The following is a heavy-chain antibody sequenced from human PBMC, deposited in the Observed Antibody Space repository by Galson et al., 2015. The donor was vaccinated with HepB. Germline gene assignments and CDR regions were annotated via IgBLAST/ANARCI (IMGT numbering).Heavy chain of an antibody. Sequence: SLRLSCAASGFTFSSYSMNWVRQAPGKGLEWVSSISSSSSYIYYADSVKGRFTISRDNAKNSLYLQMNSLRAEDTAVYYCAGRYDSIRPFDYWGQGTLVTVSS. D-gene: IGHD3-22*01. CDR1: GFTFSSYS. V-gene: IGHV3-21*01. CDR3: AGRYDSIRPFDY. CDR2: ISSSSSYI. J-gene: IGHJ4*02.